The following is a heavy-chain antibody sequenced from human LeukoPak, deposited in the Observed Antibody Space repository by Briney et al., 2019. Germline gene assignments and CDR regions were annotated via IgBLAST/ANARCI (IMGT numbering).Heavy chain of an antibody. CDR3: ARDRTTEIDY. Sequence: GGSLRLSCTASGFTFSSYSMNWVRQAPGKGLEWVSYISSSGSTIYYADSVKGRFTISRDNAKNSLYLQMNSLRAEDTAVYYCARDRTTEIDYWGQGTLVTVSS. V-gene: IGHV3-48*01. D-gene: IGHD4-17*01. J-gene: IGHJ4*02. CDR2: ISSSGSTI. CDR1: GFTFSSYS.